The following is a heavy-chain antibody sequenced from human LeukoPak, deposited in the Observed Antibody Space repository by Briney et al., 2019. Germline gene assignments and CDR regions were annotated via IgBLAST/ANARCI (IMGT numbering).Heavy chain of an antibody. CDR3: ATESGRLTGDDY. CDR1: GFTFSRYW. J-gene: IGHJ4*02. CDR2: IKEDGSEK. D-gene: IGHD3-10*01. Sequence: GGSLRLSCAASGFTFSRYWMSWVRQAPGKGLEWVANIKEDGSEKYYVDSVKGRFTISRDNAKNSLYLQMNSLRAEDTAVYYCATESGRLTGDDYWGQGTLVTVSS. V-gene: IGHV3-7*01.